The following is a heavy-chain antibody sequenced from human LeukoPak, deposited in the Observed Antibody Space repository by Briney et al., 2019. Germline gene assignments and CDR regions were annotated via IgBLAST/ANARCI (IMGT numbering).Heavy chain of an antibody. CDR2: ISYDGSNK. J-gene: IGHJ4*02. D-gene: IGHD2-15*01. CDR3: AKDQGVVVMGY. Sequence: GRSLRLSCAASGFTFSSYGMHWVRQAPGKGLEWVAVISYDGSNKYYADSVKGRFSISRDNSKNTPYLQMNSLRAEDTAVYYCAKDQGVVVMGYWGQGTLVTVSS. CDR1: GFTFSSYG. V-gene: IGHV3-30*18.